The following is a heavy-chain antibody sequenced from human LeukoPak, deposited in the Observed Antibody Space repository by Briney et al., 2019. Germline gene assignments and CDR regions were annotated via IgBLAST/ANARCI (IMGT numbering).Heavy chain of an antibody. CDR1: GGSMSSYY. J-gene: IGHJ2*01. CDR3: ARDFIGRYWYFDL. V-gene: IGHV4-59*01. CDR2: IYYSGST. D-gene: IGHD3-16*02. Sequence: PSETLSLTCTVSGGSMSSYYWSWIRQPPGKGLEWIGNIYYSGSTNYNPSLKSRVTISVDTSKNQFSLKLSSVTAADTAVYYSARDFIGRYWYFDLWGRGTLVTVSS.